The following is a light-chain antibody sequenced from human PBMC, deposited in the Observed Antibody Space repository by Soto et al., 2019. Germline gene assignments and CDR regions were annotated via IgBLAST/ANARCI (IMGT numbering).Light chain of an antibody. CDR3: GPWDDSLGAMV. Sequence: QSVLTQPPSVSGTPGQRVTISCSGSSSNIGPNYVFWYQQFPGMAPKVVIYRNNQCPSGVPDRFSGSKSGTSASLAISGLQSEDEADYYCGPWDDSLGAMVFGGGTKLTVL. CDR2: RNN. V-gene: IGLV1-47*01. CDR1: SSNIGPNY. J-gene: IGLJ2*01.